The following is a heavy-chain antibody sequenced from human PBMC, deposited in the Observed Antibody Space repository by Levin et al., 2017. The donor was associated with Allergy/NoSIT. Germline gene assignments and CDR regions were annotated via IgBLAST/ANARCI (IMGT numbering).Heavy chain of an antibody. Sequence: GGSLRLSCAVSGFTLSRFWMHWVRQAPGKGLVWISRISDDGNTIDYADFVKGRFTISRDYAKNTLYLQMNRLRAEDTAVHYCGRDLSGYSDYWGQGALVTVSS. CDR1: GFTLSRFW. CDR3: GRDLSGYSDY. D-gene: IGHD3-9*01. V-gene: IGHV3-74*01. J-gene: IGHJ4*02. CDR2: ISDDGNTI.